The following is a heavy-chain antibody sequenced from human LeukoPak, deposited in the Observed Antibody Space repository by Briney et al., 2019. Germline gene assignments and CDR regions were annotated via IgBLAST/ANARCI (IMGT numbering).Heavy chain of an antibody. CDR1: GDSISRHY. Sequence: SETLSLTCFVSGDSISRHYWNWIRQPPGKGLEWSGYISSSGSTNYNPSLKSRVTVSIDTSKNQFSLNLSSVTAADTAVYYCARATLVGYFSYFYMDVWGKGTAVTFSS. CDR2: ISSSGST. J-gene: IGHJ6*03. CDR3: ARATLVGYFSYFYMDV. D-gene: IGHD1-26*01. V-gene: IGHV4-59*11.